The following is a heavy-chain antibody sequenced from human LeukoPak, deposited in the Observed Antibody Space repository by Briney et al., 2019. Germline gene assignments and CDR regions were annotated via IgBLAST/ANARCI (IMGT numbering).Heavy chain of an antibody. CDR2: INHSGST. J-gene: IGHJ3*02. CDR1: GGSFSGYY. Sequence: SETLSLTCAVYGGSFSGYYWSWIRQPPGKGLEWIGEINHSGSTNYNPSLKSRVTISVDTSKNQFSLKLSSVTAADTAVYYCARGRESYSYGRGRAFDIWGQGTMVTVSS. CDR3: ARGRESYSYGRGRAFDI. D-gene: IGHD5-18*01. V-gene: IGHV4-34*01.